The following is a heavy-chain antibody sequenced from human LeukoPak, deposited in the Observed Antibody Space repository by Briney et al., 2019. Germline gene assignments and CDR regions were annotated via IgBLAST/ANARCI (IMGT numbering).Heavy chain of an antibody. V-gene: IGHV3-7*01. CDR2: IKQDGSEK. D-gene: IGHD2-15*01. CDR3: ARGGIVVVVAATGFDY. CDR1: GFTFSSYW. J-gene: IGHJ4*02. Sequence: GGSLRLSCAASGFTFSSYWMSWVRQAPGKGLEWVANIKQDGSEKYYVDSVKGRFTISRDNAENSLYLQMNSLRAEDTAVYYCARGGIVVVVAATGFDYWGQGTLVTVSS.